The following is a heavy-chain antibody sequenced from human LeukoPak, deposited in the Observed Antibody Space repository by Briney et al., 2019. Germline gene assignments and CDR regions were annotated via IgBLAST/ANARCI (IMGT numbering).Heavy chain of an antibody. Sequence: SVKVSCKASGGTFSSYTISWVRQAPGQGLEWMGGIIPIFGTANYAQKFQGRVAITADESTSTAYMELSSLRSEDTAVYYCASRLERYCSGGSCYPEDYWGQGTLVTVSS. CDR3: ASRLERYCSGGSCYPEDY. D-gene: IGHD2-15*01. CDR1: GGTFSSYT. J-gene: IGHJ4*02. CDR2: IIPIFGTA. V-gene: IGHV1-69*01.